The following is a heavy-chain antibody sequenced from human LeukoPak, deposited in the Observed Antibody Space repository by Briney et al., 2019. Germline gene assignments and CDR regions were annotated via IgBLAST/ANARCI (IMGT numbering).Heavy chain of an antibody. J-gene: IGHJ6*02. CDR3: ARDRGSSTSPVTFYYYGMDV. Sequence: AASVKVSCKASGYTFTSYGINWVRQAPGQGLEWMGWISAYNGNTNYAQKLQDRVTMTTDTSTSTDYMELRSLRSDDTAVYYCARDRGSSTSPVTFYYYGMDVWGQGTTVTVSS. V-gene: IGHV1-18*01. CDR2: ISAYNGNT. D-gene: IGHD2-2*01. CDR1: GYTFTSYG.